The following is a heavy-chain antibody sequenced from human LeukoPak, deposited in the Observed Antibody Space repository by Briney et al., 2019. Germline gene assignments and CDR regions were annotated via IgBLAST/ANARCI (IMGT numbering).Heavy chain of an antibody. V-gene: IGHV3-7*01. Sequence: GGSLRLSCTASGFSFTTYWMSWVRQAPGKGLEWVANIKEDDSEIYYVESVKGRFTISRDNAKNSLYLEMSSLRVEDTAVYFCARLRSLDKWGQGTLVTVS. CDR3: ARLRSLDK. D-gene: IGHD5-24*01. J-gene: IGHJ4*02. CDR1: GFSFTTYW. CDR2: IKEDDSEI.